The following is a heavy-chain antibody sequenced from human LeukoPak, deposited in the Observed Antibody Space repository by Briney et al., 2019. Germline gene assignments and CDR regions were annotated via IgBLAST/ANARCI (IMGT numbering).Heavy chain of an antibody. CDR1: GGSISSYY. J-gene: IGHJ6*03. CDR3: ARTLRITIFGVVIKSYYYYMDV. D-gene: IGHD3-3*01. Sequence: SETLSLTCTVSGGSISSYYWSWLRQPPGKGLEWIGYIYYSGSTNYNPSLKSRVTISVDTSKNQFSLKLSSVTAADTAVYYCARTLRITIFGVVIKSYYYYMDVWGKGTTVTVSS. CDR2: IYYSGST. V-gene: IGHV4-59*01.